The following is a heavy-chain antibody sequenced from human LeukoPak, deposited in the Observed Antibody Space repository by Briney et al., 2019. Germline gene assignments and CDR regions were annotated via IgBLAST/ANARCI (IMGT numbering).Heavy chain of an antibody. CDR1: GGTFISYA. D-gene: IGHD3-22*01. CDR2: IIPIFATA. CDR3: ARGWDYDSGGRPTAYVY. J-gene: IGHJ4*02. V-gene: IGHV1-69*13. Sequence: SVKVSCKASGGTFISYAISWVRQAPRQGFEWMGGIIPIFATANYAQKFQGKVTITADESTSTAYMELSSLRSEDTAIYYCARGWDYDSGGRPTAYVYWGQGTLVSVSS.